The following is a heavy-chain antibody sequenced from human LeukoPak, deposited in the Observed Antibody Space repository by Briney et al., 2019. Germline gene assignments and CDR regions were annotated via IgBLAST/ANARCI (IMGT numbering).Heavy chain of an antibody. J-gene: IGHJ4*02. CDR1: GGSISSGGYS. CDR2: IYYSGST. V-gene: IGHV4-31*03. D-gene: IGHD2-2*01. Sequence: SQTLSLTCTVSGGSISSGGYSWSWIRQHPGKGLEWIGYIYYSGSTYYNPSLKSRVTISVDTSKNQFSLKLSSVTAADTAVYYCARAASSTSCYDYWGQGTLVTVSS. CDR3: ARAASSTSCYDY.